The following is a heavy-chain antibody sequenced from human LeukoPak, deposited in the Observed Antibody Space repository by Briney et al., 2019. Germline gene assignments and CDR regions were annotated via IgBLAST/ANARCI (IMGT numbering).Heavy chain of an antibody. Sequence: GASVKVSCKASGGTFSSYAISWVRQAPGQGLEWMGGIIPIFGTANYAQKFQGRVTITADESTSTAYMELSSLRSEDTAVYYCSISVRLYILSYFDYWGQGTLVTVSS. J-gene: IGHJ4*02. CDR2: IIPIFGTA. CDR3: SISVRLYILSYFDY. V-gene: IGHV1-69*13. D-gene: IGHD2-21*01. CDR1: GGTFSSYA.